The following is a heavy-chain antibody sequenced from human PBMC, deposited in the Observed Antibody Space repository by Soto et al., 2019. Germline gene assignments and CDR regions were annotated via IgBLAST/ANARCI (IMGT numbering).Heavy chain of an antibody. Sequence: QITLKESGPTLVKPTQTLTLTCTFSGFSLSTNGVGVGWIRQPPGKALEWLALIYWDDDKRYSPSLKNRVTITTDTSKNQVVLTMTNMDPVDTATYYCAYRRCNWKYGNWFDPWGQGTLVTVSS. V-gene: IGHV2-5*02. CDR1: GFSLSTNGVG. CDR2: IYWDDDK. CDR3: AYRRCNWKYGNWFDP. D-gene: IGHD1-7*01. J-gene: IGHJ5*02.